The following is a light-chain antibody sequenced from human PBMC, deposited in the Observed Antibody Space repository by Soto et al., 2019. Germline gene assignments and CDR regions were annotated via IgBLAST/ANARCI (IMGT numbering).Light chain of an antibody. Sequence: QSVLTQPASMSGSPGQSITISCTGTRSDIGSYNNVAWYQQHPGKAPRVMIFGVTKRPSGISDRFFGSKSGSTASLTISGLQAEDEADYFCFSYAGSSIWVFGGGTKLTVL. CDR3: FSYAGSSIWV. CDR2: GVT. J-gene: IGLJ3*02. V-gene: IGLV2-23*02. CDR1: RSDIGSYNN.